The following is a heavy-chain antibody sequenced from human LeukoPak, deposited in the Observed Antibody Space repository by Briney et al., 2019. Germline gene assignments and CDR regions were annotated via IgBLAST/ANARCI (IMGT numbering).Heavy chain of an antibody. Sequence: GGSLRLSCAASGFTFSNAWMSWVRQAPGKGLEWVAVISYDGSNKYYADSVKGRFTISRDNSKNTLYLQMNSLRAEDTAVYYCAKGVQWLVQGLWDYWGQGTLVTVSS. CDR3: AKGVQWLVQGLWDY. CDR1: GFTFSNAW. CDR2: ISYDGSNK. J-gene: IGHJ4*02. V-gene: IGHV3-30*18. D-gene: IGHD6-19*01.